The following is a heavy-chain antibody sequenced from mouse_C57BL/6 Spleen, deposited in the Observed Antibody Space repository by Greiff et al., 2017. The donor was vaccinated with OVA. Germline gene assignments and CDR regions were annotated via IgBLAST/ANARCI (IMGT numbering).Heavy chain of an antibody. V-gene: IGHV1-54*01. D-gene: IGHD1-1*01. CDR3: ARRGLLPSYWYFDV. J-gene: IGHJ1*03. CDR2: INPGSGGT. Sequence: QVQLQQSGAELVRPGTSVKVSCKASGYAFTNYLIEWVKQRPGQGLAWIGVINPGSGGTNYNEKFKGKATLTADKSSSTAYMQLSSLTSEDSAVYFCARRGLLPSYWYFDVWGTGTTVTVSS. CDR1: GYAFTNYL.